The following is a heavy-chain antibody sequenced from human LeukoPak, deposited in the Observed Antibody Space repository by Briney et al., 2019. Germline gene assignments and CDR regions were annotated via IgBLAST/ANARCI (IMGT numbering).Heavy chain of an antibody. D-gene: IGHD6-13*01. Sequence: SETLSLTCTVSGGSISSSSYYWGWIRQPPGKGLEWIGSIYYSGSTYYNPSLKSRVTISVDTSKNQFSLKLSSVTAADTAVYYCARAHGPTFIAAPPDYFDYWGQGTLVTVSS. CDR3: ARAHGPTFIAAPPDYFDY. CDR1: GGSISSSSYY. V-gene: IGHV4-39*07. J-gene: IGHJ4*02. CDR2: IYYSGST.